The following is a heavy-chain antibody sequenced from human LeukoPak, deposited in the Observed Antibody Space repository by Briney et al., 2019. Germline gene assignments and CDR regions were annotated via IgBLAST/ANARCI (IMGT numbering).Heavy chain of an antibody. Sequence: ASVKVSCKASGYTFTSYGISWVRQAPGQGLEWMGWISAYNGNTNYAQKLQGRVTMTTGTSTSTAYMELRSLRSDDTAVYYCARVGLGYSSSWTPDYWGQGTLVTVSS. D-gene: IGHD6-13*01. J-gene: IGHJ4*02. CDR3: ARVGLGYSSSWTPDY. CDR1: GYTFTSYG. CDR2: ISAYNGNT. V-gene: IGHV1-18*01.